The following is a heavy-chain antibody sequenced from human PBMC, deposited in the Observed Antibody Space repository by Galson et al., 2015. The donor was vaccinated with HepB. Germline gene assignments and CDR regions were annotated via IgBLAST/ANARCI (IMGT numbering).Heavy chain of an antibody. Sequence: SVTVSCKASGSTFTGYYMHWVRQAPGQGLEWMGWINPNSGGTNYAQKFQGRVTMTRDTSISTAYMELSMLRSDDTAVYYCARGGGIGYCSSTSCDDAFDIWGQGTMVTVSS. CDR2: INPNSGGT. V-gene: IGHV1-2*02. CDR3: ARGGGIGYCSSTSCDDAFDI. CDR1: GSTFTGYY. D-gene: IGHD2-2*01. J-gene: IGHJ3*02.